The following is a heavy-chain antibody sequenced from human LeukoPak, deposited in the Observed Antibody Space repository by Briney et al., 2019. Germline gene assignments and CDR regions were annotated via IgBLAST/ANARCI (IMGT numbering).Heavy chain of an antibody. V-gene: IGHV3-23*01. Sequence: GGSLRLSCAVSGFPLSSYAMSWVRQAPGKGLGWVSAISSGGGNTDYADSVKGRFIISRDNSKNTVFLQMNSLRAEDTGVYYCANRISGSSSWGQGTLVTVSS. CDR1: GFPLSSYA. D-gene: IGHD1-26*01. J-gene: IGHJ5*02. CDR2: ISSGGGNT. CDR3: ANRISGSSS.